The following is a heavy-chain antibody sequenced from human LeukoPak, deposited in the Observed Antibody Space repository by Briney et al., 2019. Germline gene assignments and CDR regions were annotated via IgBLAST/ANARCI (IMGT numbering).Heavy chain of an antibody. J-gene: IGHJ4*02. CDR2: INSDGSST. CDR1: GFTFSSYW. D-gene: IGHD6-19*01. CDR3: ARDYTGTGYSSGCYDY. Sequence: PGGSLRLSCAASGFTFSSYWMHWVRHAPGKGPVWVSRINSDGSSTSYADSVKGRFTISRDNAKNTLYLQMNSLRAEDTAVYYCARDYTGTGYSSGCYDYWGQGTLVTVSS. V-gene: IGHV3-74*01.